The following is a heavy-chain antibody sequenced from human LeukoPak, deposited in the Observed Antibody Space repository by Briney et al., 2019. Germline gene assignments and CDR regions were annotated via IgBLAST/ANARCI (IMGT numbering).Heavy chain of an antibody. CDR1: GFTFSSYA. Sequence: GGSLRLSCAASGFTFSSYAMSWVRQAPGKGLEWVSGISGSGDNTYYADSAKGRFTISRDNSKNTLYVQVNSLGTEDTAAYYCAKGSYYDSSGSFYFDYWGQGTLVTVSS. V-gene: IGHV3-23*01. CDR2: ISGSGDNT. CDR3: AKGSYYDSSGSFYFDY. J-gene: IGHJ4*02. D-gene: IGHD3-22*01.